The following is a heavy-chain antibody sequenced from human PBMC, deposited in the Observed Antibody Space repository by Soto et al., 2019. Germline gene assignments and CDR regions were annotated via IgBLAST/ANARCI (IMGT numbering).Heavy chain of an antibody. Sequence: LRLSCAASGVTLSKSCIHWVRQAPGKGLQWVAVISSNGSHLFYADSVRGRFTVSRDNGNNTIYLQMNGLKSEDTGVYYCVTGSGVLESLWGQGTLVTVSS. CDR2: ISSNGSHL. CDR3: VTGSGVLESL. J-gene: IGHJ4*02. V-gene: IGHV3-30*03. CDR1: GVTLSKSC. D-gene: IGHD6-6*01.